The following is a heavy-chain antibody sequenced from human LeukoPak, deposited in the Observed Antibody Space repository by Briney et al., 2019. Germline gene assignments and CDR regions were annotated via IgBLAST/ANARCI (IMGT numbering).Heavy chain of an antibody. J-gene: IGHJ3*02. D-gene: IGHD3-22*01. CDR1: GFTFSSYG. V-gene: IGHV3-30*03. CDR2: ISYDGSNK. CDR3: ARGLFLSGYLDAFDI. Sequence: GRSLRLSCAASGFTFSSYGMHWVRQAPGKGLEWVAVISYDGSNKYYADSVKGRFTISRDNSKNTLYLQMNSLRAEDTAVYYCARGLFLSGYLDAFDIWGQGTVVTVSS.